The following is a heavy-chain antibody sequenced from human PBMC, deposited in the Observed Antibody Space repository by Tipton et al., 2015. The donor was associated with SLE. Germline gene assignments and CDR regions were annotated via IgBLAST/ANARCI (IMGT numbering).Heavy chain of an antibody. Sequence: SLRLSCAASGFTFSSYAMSWVRQAPGKGLEWVSAISGSGGSTYYADSVKGRFTISRDNSKNTLYLQMNSLRAEDTAVYYCAKDVSGYSYGSGNYWGQGTLVTVSS. CDR1: GFTFSSYA. D-gene: IGHD5-18*01. V-gene: IGHV3-23*01. J-gene: IGHJ4*02. CDR2: ISGSGGST. CDR3: AKDVSGYSYGSGNY.